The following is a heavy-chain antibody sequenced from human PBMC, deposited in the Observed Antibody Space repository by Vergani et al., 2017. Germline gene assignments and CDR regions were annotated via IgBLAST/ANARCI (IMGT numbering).Heavy chain of an antibody. J-gene: IGHJ5*02. CDR3: TRHWAVVAANNWFDP. V-gene: IGHV4-34*01. Sequence: QVQLQQWGAGLSKPSETLSLTCAVYGGSFSGYYWSWIRQPPGKGLEWIGEINHSGSTNYNPSLKSRVTMSVDTSKSQFSLKLSSVTAADTAVYYCTRHWAVVAANNWFDPWGQGTLVTVSS. CDR2: INHSGST. D-gene: IGHD2-15*01. CDR1: GGSFSGYY.